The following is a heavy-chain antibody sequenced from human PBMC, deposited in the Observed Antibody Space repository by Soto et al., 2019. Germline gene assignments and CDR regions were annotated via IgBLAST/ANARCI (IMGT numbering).Heavy chain of an antibody. Sequence: GGSLRLSCAASGFTFSSYAMHWVRQAPGKGLEWVAVISYDGSNKYYADSVKGRFTISRDNSKNTLYLQMNSLRAEDTAVYYCARETYYDFWSGPYHGMDVWGQGTTVTVSS. CDR3: ARETYYDFWSGPYHGMDV. CDR2: ISYDGSNK. D-gene: IGHD3-3*01. CDR1: GFTFSSYA. V-gene: IGHV3-30-3*01. J-gene: IGHJ6*02.